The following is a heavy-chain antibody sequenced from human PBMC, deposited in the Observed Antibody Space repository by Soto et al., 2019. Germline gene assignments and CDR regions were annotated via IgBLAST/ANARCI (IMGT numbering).Heavy chain of an antibody. D-gene: IGHD5-18*01. Sequence: PSETLSLTCAVYGGSFSCYYWSWIRQPPGKGLEWIGEINHSGSTNYNPSLKSRVTISVDTSKNQFSLKLSSVTAADTAVYYCAREDTPNWFDPWGQGTLVTSPQ. CDR1: GGSFSCYY. CDR2: INHSGST. CDR3: AREDTPNWFDP. J-gene: IGHJ5*02. V-gene: IGHV4-34*01.